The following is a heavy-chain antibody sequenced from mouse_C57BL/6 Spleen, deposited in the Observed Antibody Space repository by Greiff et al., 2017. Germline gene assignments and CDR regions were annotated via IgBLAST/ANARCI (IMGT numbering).Heavy chain of an antibody. Sequence: DVKLQESGPGLVKPSQSLSLTCSVTGYSITSGYYWNWIRQFPGNKLEWMGYISYDGSNNYNPSLKNRISITRDTSKNQFFLKLNSVTTEDTATYYCARKGEGLWSFYYARDYWGQGTSVTVSS. J-gene: IGHJ4*01. CDR2: ISYDGSN. V-gene: IGHV3-6*01. CDR3: ARKGEGLWSFYYARDY. CDR1: GYSITSGYY. D-gene: IGHD1-1*02.